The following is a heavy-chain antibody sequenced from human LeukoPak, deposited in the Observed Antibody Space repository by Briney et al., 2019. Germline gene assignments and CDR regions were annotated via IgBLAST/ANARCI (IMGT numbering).Heavy chain of an antibody. CDR1: GFAFSSSS. CDR2: ISGAGGSS. Sequence: GGSLRLSCATSGFAFSSSSMSWVRQAPGKGLDWVSTISGAGGSSWYAESVKGRFSISRDNSMNSVSLQMSSLRVEDTAIYYCTKDDSSSWYDYFFDYWGQGTLVTVSS. D-gene: IGHD6-13*01. J-gene: IGHJ4*02. V-gene: IGHV3-23*01. CDR3: TKDDSSSWYDYFFDY.